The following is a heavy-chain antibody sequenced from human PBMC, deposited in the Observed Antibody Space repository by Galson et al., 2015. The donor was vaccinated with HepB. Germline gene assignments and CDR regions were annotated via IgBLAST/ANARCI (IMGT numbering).Heavy chain of an antibody. D-gene: IGHD1-7*01. Sequence: SVKVSCKASGYTFSNYGLSWVRQAPGQGLEWMGWISGYDGSTNYAPKFQGRVTMTTQTSTGTAYIELRSLRSDDTAVYYCARDSRLELHLNDYYSYGMDIRGQGTAVTVSS. J-gene: IGHJ6*02. CDR3: ARDSRLELHLNDYYSYGMDI. V-gene: IGHV1-18*01. CDR2: ISGYDGST. CDR1: GYTFSNYG.